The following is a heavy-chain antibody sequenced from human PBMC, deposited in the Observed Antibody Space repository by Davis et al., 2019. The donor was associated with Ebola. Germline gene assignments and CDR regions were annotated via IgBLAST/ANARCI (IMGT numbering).Heavy chain of an antibody. J-gene: IGHJ6*02. CDR2: IYNSGSI. Sequence: SETLSLTCTVSGGSISSGTYYWSWIRQPAGKGLEWIGHIYNSGSINYNPSLKSRVTMSVDTSKNQFSLKLSSVTAADTAVYYCASSPRSYDFWSGYYYHYGMDVWGQGTTVTVSS. V-gene: IGHV4-61*10. D-gene: IGHD3-3*01. CDR3: ASSPRSYDFWSGYYYHYGMDV. CDR1: GGSISSGTYY.